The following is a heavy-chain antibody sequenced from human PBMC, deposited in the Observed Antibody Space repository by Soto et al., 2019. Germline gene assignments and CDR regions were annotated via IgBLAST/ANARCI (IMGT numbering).Heavy chain of an antibody. CDR1: GASISSYY. Sequence: QVQLQESGPGLVKPSETLSLTCTVSGASISSYYWSWIRQPPGKGLEWIGYIYNSGSTNYNPSLMSRVTISVDTPKNHFSLKLSSVTAADTAVYYCARDRGGGWSNFDYWGQGTLVTVSS. CDR2: IYNSGST. V-gene: IGHV4-59*01. D-gene: IGHD6-19*01. CDR3: ARDRGGGWSNFDY. J-gene: IGHJ4*02.